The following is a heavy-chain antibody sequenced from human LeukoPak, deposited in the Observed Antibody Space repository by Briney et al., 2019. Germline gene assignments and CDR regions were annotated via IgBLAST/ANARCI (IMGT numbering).Heavy chain of an antibody. CDR1: GFTFNTFG. Sequence: PGGSLRLFCAASGFTFNTFGMNWVRQAPGKGLELVSSIRGGSSYIYYADSVKGRFTISRDDAKNSLYLQMNSLRAEDTAVYYCARYCGSSRCLYYYHMDVWGKGTTVTVSS. J-gene: IGHJ6*03. CDR2: IRGGSSYI. CDR3: ARYCGSSRCLYYYHMDV. D-gene: IGHD2-2*01. V-gene: IGHV3-21*01.